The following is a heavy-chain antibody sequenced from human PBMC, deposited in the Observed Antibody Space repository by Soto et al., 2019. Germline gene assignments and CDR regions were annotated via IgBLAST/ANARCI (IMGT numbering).Heavy chain of an antibody. CDR1: GGTISNHY. J-gene: IGHJ4*02. CDR2: IYYSGST. D-gene: IGHD2-8*01. Sequence: SETLSLTCTVSGGTISNHYWTWIRQPPGKGLEWIGYIYYSGSTNYNPSLKSRVTISVDTSKNQFSLKLSSVTAADTAVYYCARRYAGNFDYWGQGTLVT. CDR3: ARRYAGNFDY. V-gene: IGHV4-59*11.